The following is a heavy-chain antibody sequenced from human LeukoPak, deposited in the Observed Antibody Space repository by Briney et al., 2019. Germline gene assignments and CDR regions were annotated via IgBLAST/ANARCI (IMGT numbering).Heavy chain of an antibody. D-gene: IGHD6-6*01. V-gene: IGHV3-33*08. Sequence: PGGSLRLSCAASGFTFSTYGMHWVRQATGKGLEWVAVIWYDGSDKYYADSVKGRFTISGDNSKNTLYLQMNSLRVEGTAVYYCTRGGSSSGPGDNWGQGTLVTVSS. CDR2: IWYDGSDK. CDR3: TRGGSSSGPGDN. CDR1: GFTFSTYG. J-gene: IGHJ4*02.